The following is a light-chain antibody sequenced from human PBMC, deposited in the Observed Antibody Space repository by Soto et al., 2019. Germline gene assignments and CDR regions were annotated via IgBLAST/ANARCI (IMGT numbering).Light chain of an antibody. V-gene: IGLV2-23*02. J-gene: IGLJ1*01. CDR3: CSYAGSPKV. Sequence: QSALTQPASVSGSPGQSITISCPGTSSDVGSYNLVSWYQQHPGKAPKLTIYEVSKRPSGVSNRFSGSKSGNTASLTISGLQAEDEADYYCCSYAGSPKVFGTGTKLTVL. CDR1: SSDVGSYNL. CDR2: EVS.